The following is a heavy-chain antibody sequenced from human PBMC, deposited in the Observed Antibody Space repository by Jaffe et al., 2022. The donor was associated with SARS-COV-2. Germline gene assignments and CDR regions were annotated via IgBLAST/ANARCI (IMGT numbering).Heavy chain of an antibody. V-gene: IGHV3-7*03. CDR1: GFSFNRYW. Sequence: EVQLVESGGGLVQPGGSLRLSCAASGFSFNRYWVSWVRQAPGKGLEWVANIKQDGSEKYYADSVRGRFTISRDNAKNSVYLQMNSLRAEDAAIYYCARDGYSDYADWGQGTLVTVSS. D-gene: IGHD5-12*01. J-gene: IGHJ4*02. CDR2: IKQDGSEK. CDR3: ARDGYSDYAD.